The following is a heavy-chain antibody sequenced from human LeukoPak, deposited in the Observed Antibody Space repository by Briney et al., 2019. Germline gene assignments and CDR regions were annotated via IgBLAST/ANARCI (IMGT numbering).Heavy chain of an antibody. Sequence: SETLSLTCTVSGDSISSYYWSWIRQPPGKGLEWIGYINHSGNTNYNPSLKSRVTISVDTSNQFSLKLSSVTAADTAVYYCARHGVDTDMSLQFDHWGQGTLVTVSS. V-gene: IGHV4-59*08. J-gene: IGHJ4*02. CDR3: ARHGVDTDMSLQFDH. CDR1: GDSISSYY. CDR2: INHSGNT. D-gene: IGHD5-18*01.